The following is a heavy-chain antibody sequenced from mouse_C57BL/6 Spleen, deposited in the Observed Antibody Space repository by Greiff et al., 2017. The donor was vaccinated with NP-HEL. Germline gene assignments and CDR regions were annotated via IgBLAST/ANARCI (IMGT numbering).Heavy chain of an antibody. V-gene: IGHV1-80*01. D-gene: IGHD1-1*01. CDR3: ARQGYYGSRHYAMDY. CDR1: GYAFSSYW. J-gene: IGHJ4*01. Sequence: QVQLQQSGAELVKPGASVKISCKASGYAFSSYWMNWVKQRPGKGLEWIGQIYPGDGDTNYNGKFKGKATLTADKSSSTAYMQLSSLTSADSAVYFCARQGYYGSRHYAMDYWGQGTSVTVSS. CDR2: IYPGDGDT.